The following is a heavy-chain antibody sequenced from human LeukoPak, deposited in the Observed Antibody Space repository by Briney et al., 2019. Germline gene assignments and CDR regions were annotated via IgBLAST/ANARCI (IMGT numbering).Heavy chain of an antibody. J-gene: IGHJ5*02. CDR3: ARETYYYDSSGYPGTNCFDP. V-gene: IGHV3-7*01. CDR1: GFTFGNYG. D-gene: IGHD3-22*01. CDR2: IKQDGSEE. Sequence: GGSLRLSCAASGFTFGNYGMSWVRQAPGKGLEWVANIKQDGSEEYYVDSVKGRLTISRDNAKNSLYLQMNSLRAEDTAVYYCARETYYYDSSGYPGTNCFDPWGQGTLVTVSS.